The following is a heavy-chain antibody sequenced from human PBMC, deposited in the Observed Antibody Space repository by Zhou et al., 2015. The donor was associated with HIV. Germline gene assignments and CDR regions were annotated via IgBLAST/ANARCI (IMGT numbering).Heavy chain of an antibody. D-gene: IGHD3-10*01. CDR2: IIPIFSKT. J-gene: IGHJ4*02. V-gene: IGHV1-69*01. Sequence: QVQLVQSGAEVKKPGSSVKLSCTASGGTFSSDGISWVRQAPGQGLEWMGAIIPIFSKTNYAQKFQGRVTITADESTNIAYMELSSLRSEDTAVYYCARSSMVRGVIYWGQGTLVTVSS. CDR1: GGTFSSDG. CDR3: ARSSMVRGVIY.